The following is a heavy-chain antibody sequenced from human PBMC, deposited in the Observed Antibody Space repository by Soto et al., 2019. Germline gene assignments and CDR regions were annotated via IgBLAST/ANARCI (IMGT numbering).Heavy chain of an antibody. J-gene: IGHJ3*02. CDR1: GFTFSSYA. CDR3: AQARVYDILTGYYNGGAFDI. CDR2: ISGSGGST. D-gene: IGHD3-9*01. V-gene: IGHV3-23*01. Sequence: GGSLRLSCAASGFTFSSYAMSWVRQAPGKGLEWVSAISGSGGSTYYADSVKGRFTISRDNSKNTLYLQMNSLRAEDTAVYYWAQARVYDILTGYYNGGAFDIWGQGTMVTVSS.